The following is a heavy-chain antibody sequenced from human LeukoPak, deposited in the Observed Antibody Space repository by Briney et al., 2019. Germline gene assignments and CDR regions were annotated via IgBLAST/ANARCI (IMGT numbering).Heavy chain of an antibody. CDR2: IYPGDSDT. Sequence: GESLKISCKGSGYSFTSYWIGWVRQMPGNRLERMWIIYPGDSDTRYSPSFQGQVTISADKSISTAYLQWSSLKASDTAMYYCARQDCSGGSCYLDAFDIWGQGTMVTVSS. V-gene: IGHV5-51*01. CDR1: GYSFTSYW. CDR3: ARQDCSGGSCYLDAFDI. D-gene: IGHD2-15*01. J-gene: IGHJ3*02.